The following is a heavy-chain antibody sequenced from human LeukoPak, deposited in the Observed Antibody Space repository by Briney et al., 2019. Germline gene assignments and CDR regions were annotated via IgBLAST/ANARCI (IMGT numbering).Heavy chain of an antibody. CDR1: GDSVSSGSYY. Sequence: SEALSLTCTVSGDSVSSGSYYWSWIRQPPGKGLEWIGYISYSGSTNYNPSLKSRVTISLDTSKNQFSLKMSSVTAADTAVYHCAGDSRIAAAENYKYYYGLDVWGKGTTVTVSS. J-gene: IGHJ6*04. CDR2: ISYSGST. CDR3: AGDSRIAAAENYKYYYGLDV. V-gene: IGHV4-61*01. D-gene: IGHD6-13*01.